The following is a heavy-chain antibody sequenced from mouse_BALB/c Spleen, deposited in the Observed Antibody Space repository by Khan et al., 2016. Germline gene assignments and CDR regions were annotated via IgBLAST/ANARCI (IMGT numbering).Heavy chain of an antibody. V-gene: IGHV10S3*01. CDR2: IRSESNNNAT. J-gene: IGHJ3*01. CDR3: VGYPFAY. CDR1: GFTFNTNA. Sequence: EVQLVETGGGLVQPKGSLKLSCAASGFTFNTNAMNWVRQAPGKGLEWVARIRSESNNNATYYADSVKDRFTITRNDSQSMIYLQMNNLRTEDTALYYCVGYPFAYWGQGTLVTVSA. D-gene: IGHD1-2*01.